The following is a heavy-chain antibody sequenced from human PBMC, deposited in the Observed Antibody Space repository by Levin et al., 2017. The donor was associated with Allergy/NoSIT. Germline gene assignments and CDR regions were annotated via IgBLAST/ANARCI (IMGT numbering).Heavy chain of an antibody. D-gene: IGHD3-10*01. CDR2: VYWDDDN. V-gene: IGHV2-5*02. Sequence: ESGPTLVKPTQTLTLTCTFSGFSLSTSGVGVGWIRQPPGKALEWLALVYWDDDNRYSPSLKSRLTITKDTSKNQVVLTMTDMDPVDTATYYCAHSSDYGSGSYYNRAYWFYPWGQGSVVTVSS. CDR1: GFSLSTSGVG. J-gene: IGHJ5*02. CDR3: AHSSDYGSGSYYNRAYWFYP.